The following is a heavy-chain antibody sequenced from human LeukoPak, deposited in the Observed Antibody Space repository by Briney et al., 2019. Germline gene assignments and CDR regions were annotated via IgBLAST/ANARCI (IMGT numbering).Heavy chain of an antibody. CDR1: GITLSNYG. J-gene: IGHJ5*02. CDR2: ISHSGST. V-gene: IGHV4-34*01. Sequence: GSLRLSCAVSGITLSNYGMSWVRQAPGKGLEWIGEISHSGSTNYNPSLKSRVTISVDTSKNQFSLKLSSVTAADTAVYYCARGSECSSSPEYNWFDPWGQGTLVTVSS. CDR3: ARGSECSSSPEYNWFDP. D-gene: IGHD6-6*01.